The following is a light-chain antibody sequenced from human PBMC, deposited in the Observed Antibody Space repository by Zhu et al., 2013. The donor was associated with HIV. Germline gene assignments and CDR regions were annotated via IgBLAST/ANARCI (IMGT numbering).Light chain of an antibody. CDR3: LQRHNLPWT. Sequence: AIQMTQSPSSLSASVGDRVTITCRASHDIRDDLDWFQQRPGRAPNLLIYTASSLPSGVPSRFGGSGSGTDFSLTITSMQPEDFATYYCLQRHNLPWTFGQGTE. CDR2: TAS. CDR1: HDIRDD. J-gene: IGKJ1*01. V-gene: IGKV1-6*01.